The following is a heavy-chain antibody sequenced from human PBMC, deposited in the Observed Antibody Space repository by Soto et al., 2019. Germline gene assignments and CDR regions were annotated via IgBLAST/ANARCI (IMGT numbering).Heavy chain of an antibody. CDR3: ASYYYDSSGYSQPGDY. J-gene: IGHJ4*02. CDR2: ISSSGSTI. Sequence: EVQLVESGGGLVQPGGSLRLSCAASGFTFSSYEMNWVRQAPGKGLEWVSYISSSGSTIYYADSVKGRFTISRENAKNSLYLQMNSLRAEDTAVYYCASYYYDSSGYSQPGDYWGQGTLVTVSS. CDR1: GFTFSSYE. D-gene: IGHD3-22*01. V-gene: IGHV3-48*03.